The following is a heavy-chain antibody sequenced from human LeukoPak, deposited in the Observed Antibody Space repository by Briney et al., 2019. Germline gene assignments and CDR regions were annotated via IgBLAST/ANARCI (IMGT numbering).Heavy chain of an antibody. J-gene: IGHJ3*02. V-gene: IGHV3-7*05. D-gene: IGHD1-1*01. Sequence: PGGSLRLSCAASGFTFSNYWMTWVRQAPGKGLEWVANIKQDGSEKYYVDSVKGRFTISRDNAKNSLYLQMNSLRAEDTAVYFCAKYGGTTGTAFDIWGQGTMVAVSS. CDR2: IKQDGSEK. CDR3: AKYGGTTGTAFDI. CDR1: GFTFSNYW.